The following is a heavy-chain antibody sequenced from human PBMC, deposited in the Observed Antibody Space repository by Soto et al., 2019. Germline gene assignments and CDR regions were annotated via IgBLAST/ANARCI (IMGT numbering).Heavy chain of an antibody. CDR2: IYWNDDK. D-gene: IGHD3-16*01. J-gene: IGHJ4*02. V-gene: IGHV2-5*01. Sequence: QLTLKESGPTLVEPTQTLTLTCTYSGFSLRTTGVGVGWIRQPPGKALEWLGIIYWNDDKRYSLALKNRFTLTSDNTNSQVVLTMTNMDPVDTAIHYCAHTWGLPFYYWGQGTRVIVSS. CDR3: AHTWGLPFYY. CDR1: GFSLRTTGVG.